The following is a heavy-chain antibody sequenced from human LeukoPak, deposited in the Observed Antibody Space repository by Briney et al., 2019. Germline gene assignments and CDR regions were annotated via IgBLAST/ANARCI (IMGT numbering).Heavy chain of an antibody. CDR1: GGSITSSSYY. CDR2: IYYTGGT. D-gene: IGHD6-19*01. CDR3: ARRIAGTGTGGYFEP. J-gene: IGHJ2*01. Sequence: SETLSLTCSVSGGSITSSSYYWAWIRQPPEKGLEWIGSIYYTGGTSYSPSLKSRVTISVDTSKNQFSLKMSSVTAADTAVYYCARRIAGTGTGGYFEPWGRGTLVSVSS. V-gene: IGHV4-39*01.